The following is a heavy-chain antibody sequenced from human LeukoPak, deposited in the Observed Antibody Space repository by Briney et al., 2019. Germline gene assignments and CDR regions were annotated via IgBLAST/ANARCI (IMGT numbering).Heavy chain of an antibody. J-gene: IGHJ3*02. CDR2: IYYSGGT. D-gene: IGHD4-17*01. V-gene: IGHV4-59*01. CDR1: GGSISSYY. CDR3: ARRTVTTRSFDI. Sequence: SETLSLTCTVSGGSISSYYWSWIRQPPGKGLEWIGYIYYSGGTNYNPSLKSRVTISVDTSKNQFSLKLSSVTAADTAVYYCARRTVTTRSFDIWGQGTMVTVSS.